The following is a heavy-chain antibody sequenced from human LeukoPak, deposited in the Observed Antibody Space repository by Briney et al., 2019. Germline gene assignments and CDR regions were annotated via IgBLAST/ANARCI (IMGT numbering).Heavy chain of an antibody. Sequence: SGGSLRLSCATSGFTVDINYMSWVRQAPGKGLEWVSVIYGDASTYYADSVKGRFTISRDNFKNTLHLQMKGLRAEDTAVYYCAKVATNHLSFDYWGQGALVTVSS. CDR2: IYGDAST. V-gene: IGHV3-66*01. CDR1: GFTVDINY. D-gene: IGHD5-12*01. J-gene: IGHJ4*02. CDR3: AKVATNHLSFDY.